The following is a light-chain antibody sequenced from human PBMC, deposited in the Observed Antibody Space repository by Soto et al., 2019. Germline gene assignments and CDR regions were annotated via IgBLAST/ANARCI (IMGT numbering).Light chain of an antibody. V-gene: IGKV3-11*01. CDR2: DAS. J-gene: IGKJ4*01. CDR3: QQHSNWPLT. CDR1: QSVGNW. Sequence: EIVLTQSPATLSLSPGERATLSYRASQSVGNWLFWYQQKRGQAPRLLIYDASSRAAGVPERFSASGSGTDFTLTISSLEPEDFTVYYCQQHSNWPLTFGGGTKVEIK.